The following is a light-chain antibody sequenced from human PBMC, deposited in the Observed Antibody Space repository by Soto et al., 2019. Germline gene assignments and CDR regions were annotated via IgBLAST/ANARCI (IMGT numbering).Light chain of an antibody. CDR3: TSYAGGNNV. Sequence: QSALTQPPSASGSPGQSVTISCTGTSTDVSGYDYVSWYQQHPGKVPKLMSYEVNKRPSGVPDRFSGSKSGNTASLTVSGLQPEDEAEYYCTSYAGGNNVFGTGTKLTV. J-gene: IGLJ1*01. V-gene: IGLV2-8*01. CDR1: STDVSGYDY. CDR2: EVN.